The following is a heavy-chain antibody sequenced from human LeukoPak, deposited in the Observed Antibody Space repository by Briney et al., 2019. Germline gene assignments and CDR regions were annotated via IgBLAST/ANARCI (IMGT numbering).Heavy chain of an antibody. CDR1: GGSISSSSYY. D-gene: IGHD2-21*02. CDR3: ARDRVVTAILYYYYYMDV. V-gene: IGHV4-39*07. CDR2: IYYSGST. Sequence: KASETLSLTCTVSGGSISSSSYYWGWIRQPPGRGLEWIGSIYYSGSTYYNPSLKSRVTISVDTSKNQFSLKLSSVTAADTAVYYCARDRVVTAILYYYYYMDVWGKGTTVTVSS. J-gene: IGHJ6*03.